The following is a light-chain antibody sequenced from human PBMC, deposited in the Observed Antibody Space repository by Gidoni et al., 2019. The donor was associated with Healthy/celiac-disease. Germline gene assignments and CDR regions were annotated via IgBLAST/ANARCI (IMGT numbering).Light chain of an antibody. V-gene: IGKV3-15*01. CDR1: QSFSIN. J-gene: IGKJ1*01. Sequence: EIVLTPSPAPLSVSPGDRATLSCRASQSFSINLAWYQQKPGQAPRLLIYGASTRATGIPARFSGSGSGTEFTLTISSLQSEDFAVYYCQQYNNWPWTFGQGTKVEIK. CDR2: GAS. CDR3: QQYNNWPWT.